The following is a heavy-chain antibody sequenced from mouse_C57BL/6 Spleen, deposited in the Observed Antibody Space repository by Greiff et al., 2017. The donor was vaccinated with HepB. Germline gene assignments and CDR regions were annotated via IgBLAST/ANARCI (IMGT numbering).Heavy chain of an antibody. CDR3: ARTTVVAPWYFDV. V-gene: IGHV3-6*01. J-gene: IGHJ1*03. CDR1: GYSITSGYY. D-gene: IGHD1-1*01. Sequence: VQLKQSGPGLVKPSQSLSLTCSVTGYSITSGYYWNWIRQFPGNKLEWMGYISYDGSNNYNPSLKNRISITRDTSKNQFFLKLNSVTTEDTATYYCARTTVVAPWYFDVWGTGTTVTVSS. CDR2: ISYDGSN.